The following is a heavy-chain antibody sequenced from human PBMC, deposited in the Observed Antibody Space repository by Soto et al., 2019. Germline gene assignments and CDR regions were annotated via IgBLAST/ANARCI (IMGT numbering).Heavy chain of an antibody. CDR1: GFIFSSYA. CDR3: ANLAGGWYEAFGI. Sequence: EVQLLESGGGLEQPGGSLRLSCAASGFIFSSYAMTWVRQAPGKGLEWVSSISGSGGTAYYADSVKGRFTISRDNSMNTLDLQINSRRAEDTAVYYCANLAGGWYEAFGIWGQGTMVTVSS. J-gene: IGHJ3*02. CDR2: ISGSGGTA. D-gene: IGHD6-19*01. V-gene: IGHV3-23*01.